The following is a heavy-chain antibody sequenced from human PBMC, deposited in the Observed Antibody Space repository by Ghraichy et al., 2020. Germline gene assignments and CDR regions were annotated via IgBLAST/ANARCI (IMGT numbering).Heavy chain of an antibody. D-gene: IGHD2-15*01. Sequence: ASVKVSCKDSGYTFTSYDINCVRQATGQGREWMGWMNPNSGNTGYAQKFQGRVTMTRNTSISTAYMELSSLRSEDTDVYYCARALGYCSGGSCYGYYYYYGMDVWGQGTTVTVSS. CDR2: MNPNSGNT. CDR3: ARALGYCSGGSCYGYYYYYGMDV. J-gene: IGHJ6*02. CDR1: GYTFTSYD. V-gene: IGHV1-8*01.